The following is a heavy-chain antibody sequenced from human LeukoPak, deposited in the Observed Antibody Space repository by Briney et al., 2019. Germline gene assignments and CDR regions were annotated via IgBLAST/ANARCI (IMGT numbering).Heavy chain of an antibody. Sequence: ASVKVSCKASGYTFTSYGISWVRQAPGQGLEWMGWISAYNGNTNYAQKLQGRVTMTTDTSTSTAYMELRSLRSDDTAVYYCARAISGGSPITASDYWGQGTLVTVSS. CDR3: ARAISGGSPITASDY. CDR1: GYTFTSYG. CDR2: ISAYNGNT. V-gene: IGHV1-18*01. J-gene: IGHJ4*02. D-gene: IGHD2-15*01.